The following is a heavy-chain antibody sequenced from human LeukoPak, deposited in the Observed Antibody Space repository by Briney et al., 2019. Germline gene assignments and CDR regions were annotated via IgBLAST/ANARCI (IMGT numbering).Heavy chain of an antibody. CDR2: ISASGVST. CDR3: AKRECLGGSCYAMA. D-gene: IGHD2-15*01. J-gene: IGHJ5*02. CDR1: GLTFSSSP. V-gene: IGHV3-23*01. Sequence: TGGSLRLSCTASGLTFSSSPMSWVRQAPGKGLEWVSAISASGVSTYYAGSVRGRFTISRDNSKNTLSLQMISLRAEDTAIYYCAKRECLGGSCYAMAWGQGTLVTVSS.